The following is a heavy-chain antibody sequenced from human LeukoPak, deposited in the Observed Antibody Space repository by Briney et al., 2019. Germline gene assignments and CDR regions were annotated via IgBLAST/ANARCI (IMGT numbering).Heavy chain of an antibody. V-gene: IGHV3-33*06. CDR1: GFTFSNYG. Sequence: GRSLRLSCEPHGFTFSNYGMHWVRQRPGKGLEWVAFISYGETEKQYADSVKGRFAISRDDSKNTLFLQMNSLRDEDTAIYYCAKVHGWGRQLGYYFDYWGQGTLVTVSS. J-gene: IGHJ4*02. D-gene: IGHD2-15*01. CDR2: ISYGETEK. CDR3: AKVHGWGRQLGYYFDY.